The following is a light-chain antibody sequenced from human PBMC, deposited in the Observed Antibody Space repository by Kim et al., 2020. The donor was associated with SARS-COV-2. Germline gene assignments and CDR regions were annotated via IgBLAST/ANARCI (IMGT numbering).Light chain of an antibody. CDR3: CSYAGSYVV. CDR1: SSDVGGYNY. V-gene: IGLV2-11*01. CDR2: DVS. J-gene: IGLJ2*01. Sequence: QSALTQPRSVSGSPGQSVTISCTGTSSDVGGYNYVSWYQQHPGKAPKLMIYDVSKRPSGVPDRFSGSKSGNTASLTISGLQAEDKADYYCCSYAGSYVVFGGGTQLNVL.